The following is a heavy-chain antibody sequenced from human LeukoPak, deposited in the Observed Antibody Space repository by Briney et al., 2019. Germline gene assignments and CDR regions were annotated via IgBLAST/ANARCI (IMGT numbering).Heavy chain of an antibody. CDR2: IYYSGST. CDR1: GGSVSSGSYY. D-gene: IGHD3-22*01. J-gene: IGHJ4*02. CDR3: ARVGEGYYDSSDY. V-gene: IGHV4-61*01. Sequence: SETLSLTCAVSGGSVSSGSYYWSWIRQPPGKGLEWIGYIYYSGSTSYNPSLKSRVTISVDTSKNQFSLKLSSVTAADTAVYYCARVGEGYYDSSDYWGQGTLVTVSS.